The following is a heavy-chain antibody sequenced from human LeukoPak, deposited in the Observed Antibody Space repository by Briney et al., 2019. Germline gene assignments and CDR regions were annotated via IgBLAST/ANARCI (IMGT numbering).Heavy chain of an antibody. CDR1: GFTFSSYS. CDR2: ISSSSSYI. D-gene: IGHD2-2*02. V-gene: IGHV3-21*01. CDR3: ARGRYCSSTSCYMGGDY. Sequence: GGSLRLSCAASGFTFSSYSMNWVRQAPGEGLEWVSSISSSSSYIYYADLVKGRFTISRDNAKNSLYLQMNSLRAEDTAVYYCARGRYCSSTSCYMGGDYWGQGTLVTVSS. J-gene: IGHJ4*02.